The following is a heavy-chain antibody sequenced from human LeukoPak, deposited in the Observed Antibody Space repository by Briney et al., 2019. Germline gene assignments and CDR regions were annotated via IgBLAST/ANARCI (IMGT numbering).Heavy chain of an antibody. V-gene: IGHV3-48*03. CDR2: ISSSGSTI. CDR3: AELGITMIGGV. J-gene: IGHJ6*04. Sequence: GGTLRLSCTASGFTFSSYEMNWVRQAPGKGLEWVSYISSSGSTIYYADSVKGRFTISRGNAKNSLYLQMNSLRAEDTAVYYCAELGITMIGGVWGKGTTVTISS. D-gene: IGHD3-10*02. CDR1: GFTFSSYE.